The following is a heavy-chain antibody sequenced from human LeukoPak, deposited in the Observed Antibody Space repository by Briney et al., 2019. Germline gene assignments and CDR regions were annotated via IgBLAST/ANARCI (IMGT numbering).Heavy chain of an antibody. Sequence: SETLSLTCTVSGGSISSSSYYWGWIRQPPGKGLEWIGSIYYSGSTYYNPSLKSRVTISVDTSKNQFSLKLRSVTAADTAVYYCAGGYRGYYYYYMDVWGKGTTVTISS. CDR1: GGSISSSSYY. D-gene: IGHD1-26*01. V-gene: IGHV4-39*07. CDR3: AGGYRGYYYYYMDV. CDR2: IYYSGST. J-gene: IGHJ6*03.